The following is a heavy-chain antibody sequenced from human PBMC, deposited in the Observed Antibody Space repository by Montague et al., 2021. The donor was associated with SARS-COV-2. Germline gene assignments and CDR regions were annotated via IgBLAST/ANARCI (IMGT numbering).Heavy chain of an antibody. CDR3: ARLGYCSEPLCSFVF. CDR1: GDSIRSDEKY. D-gene: IGHD2-15*01. Sequence: TLSLTCTVSGDSIRSDEKYWCWVRQPPGEGLEWIGYISYDGTPLYNPSPMSRLTISLDTSKNQFSLKMTSLTAADTAFYYCARLGYCSEPLCSFVFWGPGTLVTVSS. J-gene: IGHJ4*02. CDR2: ISYDGTP. V-gene: IGHV4-30-4*01.